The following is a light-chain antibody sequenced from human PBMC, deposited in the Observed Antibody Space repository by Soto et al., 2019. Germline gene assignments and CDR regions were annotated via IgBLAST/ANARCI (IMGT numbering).Light chain of an antibody. V-gene: IGKV3-11*01. CDR1: QSFSSY. J-gene: IGKJ5*01. CDR2: DAS. Sequence: PGERATLSCRASQSFSSYLAWYQQKPGQAPRLLIYDASKRATGIPARFSARGSGTDFTLTISSLEPEDFAVYYCQQRSNWPPVITFGQGTRLEIK. CDR3: QQRSNWPPVIT.